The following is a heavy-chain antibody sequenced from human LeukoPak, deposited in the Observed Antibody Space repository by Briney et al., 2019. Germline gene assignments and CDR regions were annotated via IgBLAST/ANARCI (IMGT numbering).Heavy chain of an antibody. CDR1: GFTFSTYR. CDR2: INQDGSEK. CDR3: ASISGVPDY. Sequence: GGSLRLSCAASGFTFSTYRMNWVRQAPGRELEWVAYINQDGSEKHYVDSVKGRFTISRDNAKNSLYLQMNSLRDEDTAMYYCASISGVPDYWGQGTLVTVSS. J-gene: IGHJ4*02. V-gene: IGHV3-7*01. D-gene: IGHD1-14*01.